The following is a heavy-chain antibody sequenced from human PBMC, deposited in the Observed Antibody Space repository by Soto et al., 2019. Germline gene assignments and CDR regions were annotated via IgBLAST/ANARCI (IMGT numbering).Heavy chain of an antibody. V-gene: IGHV4-31*03. Sequence: QVQLQESGPGLVKPSQTLSLTCTVSGGSISSGGYYWSWIRQHPGKGLEWIGYIYYSGSTYYNPSLRGRVTISVDTSKNQFSLKLSSVTAADTAVYYCARDDGSGSLYGMDVWGQGTTVTVSS. CDR2: IYYSGST. CDR1: GGSISSGGYY. J-gene: IGHJ6*02. CDR3: ARDDGSGSLYGMDV. D-gene: IGHD3-10*01.